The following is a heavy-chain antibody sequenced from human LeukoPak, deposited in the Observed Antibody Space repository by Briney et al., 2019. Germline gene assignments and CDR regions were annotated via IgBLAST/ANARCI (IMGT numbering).Heavy chain of an antibody. J-gene: IGHJ4*02. CDR1: GYIFTSYG. CDR2: ISVYNGNT. V-gene: IGHV1-18*01. CDR3: ARGMVTAYYYDSSGYYPNDY. D-gene: IGHD3-22*01. Sequence: ASVKVSCKASGYIFTSYGVTWVRQAPGHGLEWMGWISVYNGNTNYAQKLQGRVTMTTDISTSTAYMKLRSLRSGDTAVYYCARGMVTAYYYDSSGYYPNDYWGQGTLVTVSS.